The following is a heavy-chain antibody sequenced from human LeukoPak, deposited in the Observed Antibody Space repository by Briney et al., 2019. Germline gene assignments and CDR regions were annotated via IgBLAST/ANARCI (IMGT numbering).Heavy chain of an antibody. D-gene: IGHD6-13*01. CDR1: GFTFSTYG. CDR2: ISYDGNKI. V-gene: IGHV3-30*19. CDR3: ARGAGGSSGWSTIRYFDY. Sequence: PGGSLRLSCAASGFTFSTYGMHWVRQAPGKGLEWVAGISYDGNKIYYTDSVKGRFTISRDNSKSTLYLQMNSLGVEDAAVYYCARGAGGSSGWSTIRYFDYWGQGTLVTISS. J-gene: IGHJ4*02.